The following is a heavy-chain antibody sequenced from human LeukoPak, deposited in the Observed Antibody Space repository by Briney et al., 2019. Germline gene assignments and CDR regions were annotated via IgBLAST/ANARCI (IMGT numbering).Heavy chain of an antibody. CDR2: MNPNSGNT. D-gene: IGHD6-13*01. V-gene: IGHV1-8*03. Sequence: GASVKVSCKASGYTFTSYDINWVRQATGQGLEWMGWMNPNSGNTGYAQKFQGRVTITRNTSISTAYMELSSLRSEDTAVYYCARKARVYIAVSTYWFDPWGQGTLVTVSS. CDR3: ARKARVYIAVSTYWFDP. J-gene: IGHJ5*02. CDR1: GYTFTSYD.